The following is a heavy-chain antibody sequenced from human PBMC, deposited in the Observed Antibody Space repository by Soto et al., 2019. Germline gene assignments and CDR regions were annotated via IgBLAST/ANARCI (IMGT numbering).Heavy chain of an antibody. D-gene: IGHD3-3*01. Sequence: QVQLQESGPGLVKPSQTLSLTCTVSGGSISRGGYYWSWIRQHPGKVLEWIGSIYYSGSTYYNPSLKSLLTISVDTSKNLFSLKLSSVTAAATAVYYCARGRAGFLWSGRDDNWFDPWGQGTLVTVSS. CDR2: IYYSGST. CDR3: ARGRAGFLWSGRDDNWFDP. CDR1: GGSISRGGYY. J-gene: IGHJ5*02. V-gene: IGHV4-31*01.